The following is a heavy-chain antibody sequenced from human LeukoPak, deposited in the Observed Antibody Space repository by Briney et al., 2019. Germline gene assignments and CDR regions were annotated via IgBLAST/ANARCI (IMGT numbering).Heavy chain of an antibody. Sequence: SETLSLTCAVYGGSFSGYYWSWIRQPPGKGLEWIGEINHSGSTNYNSSLKSRVTISVDTSKNQFSLKLSSVTAADTAVYYCARGPLWWFDPWGQGTLVTVSS. CDR2: INHSGST. CDR3: ARGPLWWFDP. CDR1: GGSFSGYY. V-gene: IGHV4-34*01. D-gene: IGHD2-21*01. J-gene: IGHJ5*02.